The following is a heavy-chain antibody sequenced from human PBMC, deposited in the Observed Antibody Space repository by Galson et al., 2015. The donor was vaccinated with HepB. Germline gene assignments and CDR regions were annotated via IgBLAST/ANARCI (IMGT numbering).Heavy chain of an antibody. CDR3: ARGSPNWGVGLFDY. D-gene: IGHD3-10*01. Sequence: SLRLSCAASGFTVSSNYMSWVRQAPGKGLEWVSVIYSGGSTYYADSVKGRFTISRHNSKNTLYLQMNSLRAEDTAVYYCARGSPNWGVGLFDYWGQGTLVTVSS. J-gene: IGHJ4*02. CDR1: GFTVSSNY. V-gene: IGHV3-53*04. CDR2: IYSGGST.